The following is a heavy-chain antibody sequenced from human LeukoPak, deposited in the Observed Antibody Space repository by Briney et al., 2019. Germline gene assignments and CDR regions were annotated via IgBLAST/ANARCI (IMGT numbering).Heavy chain of an antibody. D-gene: IGHD2-2*01. J-gene: IGHJ3*02. CDR1: GFTFSSYG. V-gene: IGHV3-30*02. CDR2: IRYDGSNK. CDR3: AKVIVVPAANWAFDI. Sequence: GGSLRLSCAASGFTFSSYGMHWVRQAPGKGLEWVAFIRYDGSNKYYADSVKGRFTISRDNSKNTLYLQMNSLRAEDTAVYYCAKVIVVPAANWAFDIWGQGIMVTVSS.